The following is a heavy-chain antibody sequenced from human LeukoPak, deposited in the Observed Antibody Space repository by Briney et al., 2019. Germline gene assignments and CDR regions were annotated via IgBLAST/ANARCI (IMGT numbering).Heavy chain of an antibody. Sequence: ASVKVSCKASGYTFINYGITWVRQAPGQGLEWMGWISPYTGNRNYAQSVQGRVTMTTDTSTSTAYMELRSLTSDDTAVYYCAKGDGTTGTTQDVAFDYWGQGTLVTVSS. J-gene: IGHJ4*02. V-gene: IGHV1-18*01. CDR2: ISPYTGNR. CDR1: GYTFINYG. CDR3: AKGDGTTGTTQDVAFDY. D-gene: IGHD1-1*01.